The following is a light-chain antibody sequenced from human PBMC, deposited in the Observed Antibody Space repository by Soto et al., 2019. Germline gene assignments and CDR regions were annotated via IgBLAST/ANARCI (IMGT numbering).Light chain of an antibody. Sequence: QSALTQPASVSGSPGQSITISCTGTNSDVGAYNYVSWYQQHPDKAPNLMIYGVSERPSGVSTRFSDSKFGNTASLTISGLQAEDEADYYCISYTSSDTYVFGTGTKLT. CDR3: ISYTSSDTYV. CDR1: NSDVGAYNY. V-gene: IGLV2-14*03. J-gene: IGLJ1*01. CDR2: GVS.